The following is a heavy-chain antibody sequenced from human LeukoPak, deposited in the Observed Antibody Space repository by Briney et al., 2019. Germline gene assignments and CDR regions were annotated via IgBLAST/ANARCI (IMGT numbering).Heavy chain of an antibody. CDR3: ARAGGYYYYYMDV. V-gene: IGHV1-18*01. CDR1: GYTFNSYG. CDR2: ISAYNGNT. J-gene: IGHJ6*03. Sequence: GASVKVSCKASGYTFNSYGSNWVRQAPGQGLECMGWISAYNGNTNYAQKLQGRVTMTTDTSTSTAYMELRSLRSDDTAVYYCARAGGYYYYYMDVWGKGTTVTVSS. D-gene: IGHD2-15*01.